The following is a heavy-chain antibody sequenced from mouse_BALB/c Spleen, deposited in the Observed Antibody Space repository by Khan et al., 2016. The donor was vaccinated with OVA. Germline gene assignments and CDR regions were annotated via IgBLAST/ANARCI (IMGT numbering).Heavy chain of an antibody. Sequence: QVELKQSGPELVKPGASVKMSCTASGYTFTDYVIKWVKQTTGQGLEWIGEIYPGRGSTYYPENVKGKATLTADKASNTAYMQLSSLTSEDSTVYVCASSGYGSLAYWGQGTTLTVSS. V-gene: IGHV1-77*01. CDR2: IYPGRGST. CDR1: GYTFTDYV. D-gene: IGHD1-1*01. J-gene: IGHJ2*01. CDR3: ASSGYGSLAY.